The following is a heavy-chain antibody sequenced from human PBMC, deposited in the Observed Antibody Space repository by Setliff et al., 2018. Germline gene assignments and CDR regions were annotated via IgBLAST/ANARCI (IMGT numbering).Heavy chain of an antibody. D-gene: IGHD2-15*01. V-gene: IGHV1-18*01. CDR3: AREVVVVKSATNYYYYMDV. CDR2: ISAYNGYI. J-gene: IGHJ6*03. CDR1: GYAFGSSG. Sequence: ASVKVSCKASGYAFGSSGISWVRQAPGQGLEWMGWISAYNGYIVYAQKFQGRVTMTTDTSTTTAYMELSSLRSDDTAVFYCAREVVVVKSATNYYYYMDVWGKGTTVTVSS.